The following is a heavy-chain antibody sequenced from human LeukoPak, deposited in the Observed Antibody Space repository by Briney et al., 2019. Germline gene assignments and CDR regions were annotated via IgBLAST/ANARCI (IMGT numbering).Heavy chain of an antibody. V-gene: IGHV1-69*05. J-gene: IGHJ6*03. CDR1: GGTFSCYA. CDR3: ARDFEDSSSSVGYYYYMDV. Sequence: SVKVSFKASGGTFSCYAISWVRQAPGQGLEWMGGIIPIFGTANYAQKFQGRVTITTDESTSTAYMELSSLRSEDTAVYYVARDFEDSSSSVGYYYYMDVWGKGTTVTVSS. D-gene: IGHD6-6*01. CDR2: IIPIFGTA.